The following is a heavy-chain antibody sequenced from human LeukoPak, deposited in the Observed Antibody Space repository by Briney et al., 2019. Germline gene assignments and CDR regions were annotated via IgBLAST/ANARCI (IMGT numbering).Heavy chain of an antibody. CDR2: ITPFNGNT. CDR3: ASSFGESSLFEF. CDR1: GYTFTYRY. D-gene: IGHD3-10*01. Sequence: SVKVSCKASGYTFTYRYLHWVRQAPGQALERMGWITPFNGNTNYEQKFQDRVTITRDRSMSTAYMELSSLRAEDRAMYYCASSFGESSLFEFGGQGTRVTVS. V-gene: IGHV1-45*02. J-gene: IGHJ4*02.